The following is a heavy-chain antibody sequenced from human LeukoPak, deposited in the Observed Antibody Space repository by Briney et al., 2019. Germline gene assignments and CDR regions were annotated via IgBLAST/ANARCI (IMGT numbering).Heavy chain of an antibody. V-gene: IGHV3-23*01. Sequence: PGGSLRLSCAASGFTFSHYAMSWVRQAPGKGLEWVSAISGGGSSTYYADSVKGRFTISRDNSKSSLYLQMSSLRAEDSAVYYCATTPFSSASFDLGGRGPLVTVPS. CDR1: GFTFSHYA. CDR2: ISGGGSST. D-gene: IGHD3-16*01. CDR3: ATTPFSSASFDL. J-gene: IGHJ2*01.